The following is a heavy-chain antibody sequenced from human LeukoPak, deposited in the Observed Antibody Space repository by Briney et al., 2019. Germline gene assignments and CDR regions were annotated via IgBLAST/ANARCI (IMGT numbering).Heavy chain of an antibody. CDR1: GFTFSSSA. CDR2: ISGSGTST. V-gene: IGHV3-23*01. Sequence: GGSLRLSCAASGFTFSSSAMSWVRQAPGKGLEWVSSISGSGTSTYYADSVKGRFTISRDNSKNTLYLQMNSLRAEDTAVYYCAKSPYSSSWNNFDYWGQGTLVTVSS. D-gene: IGHD6-13*01. J-gene: IGHJ4*02. CDR3: AKSPYSSSWNNFDY.